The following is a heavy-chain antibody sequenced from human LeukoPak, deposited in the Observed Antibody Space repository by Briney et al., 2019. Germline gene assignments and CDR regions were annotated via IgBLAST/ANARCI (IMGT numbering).Heavy chain of an antibody. V-gene: IGHV3-21*01. CDR2: ISSSSSYI. D-gene: IGHD1-26*01. J-gene: IGHJ4*02. Sequence: PGGSLRLSCAASGFTFSSYNMNWVRQAPGKGLEWVSSISSSSSYIYYADSVKGRFTISRDNAKNSLYLQMNSLRVEDTAVYYCATTTIRLGYWGQGTLVTVSS. CDR3: ATTTIRLGY. CDR1: GFTFSSYN.